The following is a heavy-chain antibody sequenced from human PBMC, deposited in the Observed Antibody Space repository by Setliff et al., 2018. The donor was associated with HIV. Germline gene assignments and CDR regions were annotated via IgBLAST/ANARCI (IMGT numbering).Heavy chain of an antibody. CDR2: IYKAGKT. V-gene: IGHV3-53*01. Sequence: GGSLRLSCEASGFRVTDTYMAWVRQAPGKGLAWVTLIYKAGKTYYADFVKGRFTIARDDTKNTVSLQMTNLEPGDTAMYYCAKGGYGGAYYVAGYWGQGTKVTVS. D-gene: IGHD5-18*01. J-gene: IGHJ4*02. CDR1: GFRVTDTY. CDR3: AKGGYGGAYYVAGY.